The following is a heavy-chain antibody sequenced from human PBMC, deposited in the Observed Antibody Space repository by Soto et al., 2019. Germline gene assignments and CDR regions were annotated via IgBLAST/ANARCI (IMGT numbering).Heavy chain of an antibody. Sequence: ASVKVSCKASGYTFTSYGISWVRQAPGQGLEWMGWINPSGGSTSYAQKFQGRVTMTRDTSTSTVYMELSSLRSEDTAVYYCARDIGGYYYGMDVWGQGTTVTVSS. CDR3: ARDIGGYYYGMDV. J-gene: IGHJ6*02. D-gene: IGHD3-16*01. CDR1: GYTFTSYG. V-gene: IGHV1-46*03. CDR2: INPSGGST.